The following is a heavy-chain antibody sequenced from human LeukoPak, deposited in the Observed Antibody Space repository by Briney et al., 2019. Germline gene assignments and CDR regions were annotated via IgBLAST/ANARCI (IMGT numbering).Heavy chain of an antibody. J-gene: IGHJ4*02. Sequence: GGSLRLSCAASGFTFSSYSMNWVRQAPGKGLEWVSAISGSGGSTYYADSVKGRFTISRDNSKNTLYLQMNSLRAEDTAVYYCAKLPESHFDYWGQGTLVTVSS. V-gene: IGHV3-23*01. D-gene: IGHD5-24*01. CDR2: ISGSGGST. CDR3: AKLPESHFDY. CDR1: GFTFSSYS.